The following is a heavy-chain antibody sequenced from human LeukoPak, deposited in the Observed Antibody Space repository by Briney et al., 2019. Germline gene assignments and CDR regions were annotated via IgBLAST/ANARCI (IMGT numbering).Heavy chain of an antibody. CDR1: GFTFSSYA. CDR2: IYSGGST. CDR3: RDPTEYFQH. V-gene: IGHV3-53*01. J-gene: IGHJ1*01. Sequence: GGSLRLSCAASGFTFSSYAMSWVRQAPGKGLEWVSVIYSGGSTYYADSVKGRFTISRDNSRNTLYLQMNSLRAEDTAVYYCRDPTEYFQHWGQGTLVTVSS.